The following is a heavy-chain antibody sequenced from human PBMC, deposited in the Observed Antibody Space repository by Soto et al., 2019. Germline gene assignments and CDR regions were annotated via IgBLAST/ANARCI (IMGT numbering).Heavy chain of an antibody. CDR1: GYTFTSYG. V-gene: IGHV1-18*04. J-gene: IGHJ4*02. CDR2: ISAYNGNT. Sequence: ASVKVSCKASGYTFTSYGISWVRQAPGQGLEWMGWISAYNGNTNYAQKLQGRVTMTTDTSTSTAYMELRSLRSDDTAVCYCARSPSRSPTLDFDYWGQGTLVTVSS. D-gene: IGHD1-26*01. CDR3: ARSPSRSPTLDFDY.